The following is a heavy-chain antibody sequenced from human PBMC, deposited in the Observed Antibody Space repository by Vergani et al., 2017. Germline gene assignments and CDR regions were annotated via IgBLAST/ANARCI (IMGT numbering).Heavy chain of an antibody. J-gene: IGHJ4*02. CDR2: INAGNGNT. Sequence: QVQLVQSGAEVKKPGASVKVSCKASGYTFTSYAMHWVRQAPGQRLEWMGWINAGNGNTKYSQKFQGRVTITRDTTARTAYMELSSLRSEDTAVYYCARYDFWSGYYXFDYWGQGTLVTVSS. V-gene: IGHV1-3*01. CDR1: GYTFTSYA. D-gene: IGHD3-3*01. CDR3: ARYDFWSGYYXFDY.